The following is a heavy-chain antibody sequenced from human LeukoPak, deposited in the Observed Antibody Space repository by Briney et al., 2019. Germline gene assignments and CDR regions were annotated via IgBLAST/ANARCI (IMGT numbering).Heavy chain of an antibody. CDR2: INHSGST. Sequence: GSLRLSCAASGFTFSNYWMNWVRQPPGKGLEWIGEINHSGSTNYNPSLKSRVTISVDTSKNQFSLKLSSVTAADTAVYYCARGVYSSSWYVSPRLDYWGQGTLVTVSS. V-gene: IGHV4-34*01. D-gene: IGHD6-13*01. CDR3: ARGVYSSSWYVSPRLDY. J-gene: IGHJ4*02. CDR1: GFTFSNYW.